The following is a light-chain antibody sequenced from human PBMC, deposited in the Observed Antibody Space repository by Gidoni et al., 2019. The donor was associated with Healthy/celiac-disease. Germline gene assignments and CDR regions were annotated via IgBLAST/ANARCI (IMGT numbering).Light chain of an antibody. CDR1: ALPKQY. Sequence: SYELTQPPSVSVSPGQTVRITCSGDALPKQYAYWYQQKPGQAPVLVIYKDSERPSGIPERFSGSSSGTTVTLTISGVQAEDEADDYCQSADSSGVVFGGGTKLTVL. CDR2: KDS. CDR3: QSADSSGVV. J-gene: IGLJ2*01. V-gene: IGLV3-25*03.